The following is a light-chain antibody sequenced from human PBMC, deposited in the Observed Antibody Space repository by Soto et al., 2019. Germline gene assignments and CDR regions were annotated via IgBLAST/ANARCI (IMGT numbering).Light chain of an antibody. Sequence: EIVLTQSPGTLSLSPGETATLSCRASQSVSINYLAWYHQKPGQAPRLLIYDASGRATGIPDRFSGSESGTDFTLTISRLEAEDSAVYYCQQYGTSPRTFGQGTKVDIK. CDR2: DAS. CDR3: QQYGTSPRT. V-gene: IGKV3-20*01. CDR1: QSVSINY. J-gene: IGKJ1*01.